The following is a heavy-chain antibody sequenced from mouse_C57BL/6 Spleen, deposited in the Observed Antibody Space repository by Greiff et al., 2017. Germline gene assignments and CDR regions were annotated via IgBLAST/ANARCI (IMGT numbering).Heavy chain of an antibody. CDR3: ARSDYGSSYGDYYYAMDY. CDR2: INPNYGTT. CDR1: GYSFTDYN. V-gene: IGHV1-39*01. J-gene: IGHJ4*01. D-gene: IGHD1-1*01. Sequence: EVQLQQSGPELVKPGASVKISCKASGYSFTDYNMNWVKQSNGKSLEWIGVINPNYGTTSYNQKFKGKATLTVDQSSSTAYMQLNSLTSEDSAVYYCARSDYGSSYGDYYYAMDYWGQGTSVTVSS.